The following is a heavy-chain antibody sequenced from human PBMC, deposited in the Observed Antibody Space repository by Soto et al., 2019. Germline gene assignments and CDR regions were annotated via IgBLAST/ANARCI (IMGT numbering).Heavy chain of an antibody. D-gene: IGHD3-3*01. Sequence: SETLSLTCTVSGGSISSGDYYWSWIRQPPGKGLEWIGYIYYSGSTYYNPSLKSRVTISVDTSKNQFSLKLGSVTAADTAVYYCARVSITIFGVVIIGDAFDIWGQGTMVTVSS. CDR2: IYYSGST. CDR3: ARVSITIFGVVIIGDAFDI. CDR1: GGSISSGDYY. V-gene: IGHV4-30-4*01. J-gene: IGHJ3*02.